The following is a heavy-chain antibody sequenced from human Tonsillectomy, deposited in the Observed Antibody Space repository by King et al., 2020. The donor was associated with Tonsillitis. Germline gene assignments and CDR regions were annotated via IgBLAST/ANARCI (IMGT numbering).Heavy chain of an antibody. CDR3: ARDPSIAARNYFDY. CDR1: GFTFSSYG. D-gene: IGHD6-6*01. J-gene: IGHJ4*02. V-gene: IGHV3-33*08. CDR2: IWYDGSNK. Sequence: VQLVESGGGVVQPGRSLRLSCAASGFTFSSYGMHWVRQAPGKGLEWVAGIWYDGSNKYYADSVKGRFTISRDISKNTLYLQMNSLRAEDTVVYYCARDPSIAARNYFDYWGQGTLVTVSS.